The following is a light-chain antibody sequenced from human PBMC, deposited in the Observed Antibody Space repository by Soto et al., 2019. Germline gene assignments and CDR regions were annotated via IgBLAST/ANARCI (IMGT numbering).Light chain of an antibody. CDR1: QSILYSPNSKNY. CDR3: QQYYSTSWT. CDR2: WAS. V-gene: IGKV4-1*01. Sequence: DIVMTQSPDSLDVSLGERATINCKSSQSILYSPNSKNYLAWYQQKPGQPPKLLIYWASTRESGVPDRFSGSGSGTDFTLTISSLQAEDVAVYDCQQYYSTSWTFGQGTKVDIK. J-gene: IGKJ1*01.